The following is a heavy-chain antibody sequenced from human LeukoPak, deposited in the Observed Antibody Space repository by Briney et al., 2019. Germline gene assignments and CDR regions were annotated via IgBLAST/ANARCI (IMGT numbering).Heavy chain of an antibody. Sequence: GASVKVSCKASGYTFTSYYMHWVRQAPGQGLEWMGLINPSGSSTLYAQKFQGRVTMTRGMSTTTDYMELSSLRSEDTAVYYCARDNSVGDIAWWFDPWGQGTLVTVSS. CDR1: GYTFTSYY. J-gene: IGHJ5*02. CDR3: ARDNSVGDIAWWFDP. V-gene: IGHV1-46*01. D-gene: IGHD3-16*02. CDR2: INPSGSST.